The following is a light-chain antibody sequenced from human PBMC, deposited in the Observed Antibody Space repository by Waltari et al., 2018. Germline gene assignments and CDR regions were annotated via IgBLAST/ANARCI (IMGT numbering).Light chain of an antibody. CDR1: QSVSRY. V-gene: IGKV3-11*01. CDR2: DAS. Sequence: EIVLTQSPATLSLSPVERATLSCRASQSVSRYLVWYQQKPGQAPSLLIYDASKRATGIPARFSGSGSGTDFTLTISSLEPEDFAVYYCQQRGNWPSGYTFGQGTKLEIK. J-gene: IGKJ2*01. CDR3: QQRGNWPSGYT.